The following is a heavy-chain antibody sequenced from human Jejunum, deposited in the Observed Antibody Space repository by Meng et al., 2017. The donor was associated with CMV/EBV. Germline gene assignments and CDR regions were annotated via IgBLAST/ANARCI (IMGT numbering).Heavy chain of an antibody. CDR1: GFTFSSYG. V-gene: IGHV3-23*03. J-gene: IGHJ2*01. Sequence: SGFTFSSYGLGWVRQAPGKGLEWVSVIYSSTTTTNYGDSVKGRFTISRDNSKNTLYLEMNSLRAEDTALYYCARLNGGNGWYLDLWGRGTLVTVSS. D-gene: IGHD2-15*01. CDR2: IYSSTTTT. CDR3: ARLNGGNGWYLDL.